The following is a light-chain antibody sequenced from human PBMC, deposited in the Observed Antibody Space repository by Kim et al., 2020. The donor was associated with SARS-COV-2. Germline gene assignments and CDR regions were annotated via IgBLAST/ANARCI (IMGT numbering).Light chain of an antibody. CDR1: KVGDKY. CDR3: QAWDSSTDVV. CDR2: QDS. V-gene: IGLV3-1*01. J-gene: IGLJ2*01. Sequence: SYELTQPPSVSVSPGQTASITCSGDKVGDKYACWYQQKPGQSPVLVIYQDSKRPSGIPERFSGSNSGNTATLTISGTQAMDEADYYCQAWDSSTDVVFGGGTQLTVL.